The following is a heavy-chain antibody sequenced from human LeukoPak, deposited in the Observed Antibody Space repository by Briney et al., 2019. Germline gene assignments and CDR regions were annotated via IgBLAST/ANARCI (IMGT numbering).Heavy chain of an antibody. D-gene: IGHD3-22*01. J-gene: IGHJ4*01. CDR2: ISGSGGST. CDR3: AKYDSSGSFDY. Sequence: GGSLRLSCAASGFTFSCYAMSLLRQAPGKGLEWVSAISGSGGSTYYADFVKGRFTISRDNSKNTLYLQMNSLRAEDTAVYNCAKYDSSGSFDYWGDGTLVTVSP. V-gene: IGHV3-23*01. CDR1: GFTFSCYA.